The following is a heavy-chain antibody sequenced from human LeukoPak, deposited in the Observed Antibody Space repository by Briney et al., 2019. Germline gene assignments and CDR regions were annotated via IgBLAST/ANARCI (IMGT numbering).Heavy chain of an antibody. CDR2: IWSDGTNR. CDR3: ARDAQRGFDYSNSLQY. D-gene: IGHD4-11*01. Sequence: GTSLRLSCAASGFIFNHYALHWVRQAPGKGLEWVAVIWSDGTNRYYGDSVKGRFSISRDDSQKRVFLQMNNLRADDTAVYYCARDAQRGFDYSNSLQYWGQGALVTVSS. CDR1: GFIFNHYA. J-gene: IGHJ4*02. V-gene: IGHV3-33*01.